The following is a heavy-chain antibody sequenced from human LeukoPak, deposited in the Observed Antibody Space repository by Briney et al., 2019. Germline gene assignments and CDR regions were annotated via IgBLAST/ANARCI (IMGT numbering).Heavy chain of an antibody. CDR2: INSDGSST. CDR1: GFTFSSYW. D-gene: IGHD2/OR15-2a*01. V-gene: IGHV3-74*01. J-gene: IGHJ4*02. CDR3: ARDRPLFSWDY. Sequence: QPGGSLRLSCAASGFTFSSYWMHWVRQAPGKGLVWVSRINSDGSSTSYEDSVKGRFTISRDNAKNTLYLQMNSLRAEDTAAYYCARDRPLFSWDYWGQGTLVTVSS.